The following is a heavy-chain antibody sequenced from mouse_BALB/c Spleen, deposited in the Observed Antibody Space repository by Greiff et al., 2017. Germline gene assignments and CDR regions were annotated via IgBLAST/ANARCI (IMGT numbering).Heavy chain of an antibody. CDR2: ISSGGSYT. J-gene: IGHJ3*01. V-gene: IGHV5-9-3*01. D-gene: IGHD2-1*01. Sequence: EVQRVESGGGLVKPGGSLKLSCAASGFTFSSYAMSWVRQTPEKRLEWVATISSGGSYTYYPDSVKGRFTISRDNAKNTLYLQMSSLRSEDTAMYYCARQDYGIPFAYWGQGTLVTVSA. CDR1: GFTFSSYA. CDR3: ARQDYGIPFAY.